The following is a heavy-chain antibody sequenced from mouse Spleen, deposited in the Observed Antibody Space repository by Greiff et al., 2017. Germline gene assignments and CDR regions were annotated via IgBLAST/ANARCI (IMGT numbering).Heavy chain of an antibody. CDR1: GYTFTSYW. CDR3: TREGNYDYDGFAY. D-gene: IGHD2-4*01. V-gene: IGHV1-5*01. J-gene: IGHJ3*01. CDR2: IYPGNSDT. Sequence: VQLQQSGTVLARPGASVKMSCKTSGYTFTSYWMHWVKQRPGQGLEWIGAIYPGNSDTSYNQKFKGKAKLTAVTSASTAYMELSSLTNEDSAVYYCTREGNYDYDGFAYWGQGTLVTVSA.